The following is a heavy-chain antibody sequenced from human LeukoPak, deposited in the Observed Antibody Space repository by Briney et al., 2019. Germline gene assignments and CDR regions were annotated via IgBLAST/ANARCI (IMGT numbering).Heavy chain of an antibody. CDR1: GFTVSSNY. CDR2: IYSGGSA. CDR3: ARGAEFDWNQFDY. D-gene: IGHD1-1*01. J-gene: IGHJ4*02. Sequence: GGSLRHSCAASGFTVSSNYMSWVRQAPGEGLEWVSVIYSGGSAYYADPVKGLLTISRDNSKNTLYLQMNSLRAEDTAVYYCARGAEFDWNQFDYWGQGTLVTVSS. V-gene: IGHV3-53*01.